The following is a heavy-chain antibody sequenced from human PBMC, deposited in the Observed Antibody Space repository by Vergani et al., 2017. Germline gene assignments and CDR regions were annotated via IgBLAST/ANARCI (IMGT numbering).Heavy chain of an antibody. V-gene: IGHV3-33*01. Sequence: QVQLEESGGGVVQPGRSLRLSCAGSGFTLSSHAKHWVRQAPGKGLEWVAFIWYDGSKEYYADSVKGRFTISRDNSQNTLYLQMNNLRAADTAVYYCARSGYCAHGVCYMTYYYYMDVWGKGTAVTVSS. J-gene: IGHJ6*03. CDR1: GFTLSSHA. D-gene: IGHD2-8*01. CDR3: ARSGYCAHGVCYMTYYYYMDV. CDR2: IWYDGSKE.